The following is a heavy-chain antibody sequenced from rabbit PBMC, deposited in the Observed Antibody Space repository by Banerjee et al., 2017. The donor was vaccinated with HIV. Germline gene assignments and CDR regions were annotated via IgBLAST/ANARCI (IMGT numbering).Heavy chain of an antibody. Sequence: QLKETGGDMVQPGGSLKLSCKASGFDFSNYYLSWVRQAPGKGLEWIGAIYAGEDTTDYASWVNGRFTISSDNAQNTVDLQMNSLTAADTASYFCARLSGWGGDLWGPGTLVTVS. CDR2: IYAGEDTT. J-gene: IGHJ4*01. V-gene: IGHV1S7*01. CDR3: ARLSGWGGDL. CDR1: GFDFSNYY. D-gene: IGHD4-1*01.